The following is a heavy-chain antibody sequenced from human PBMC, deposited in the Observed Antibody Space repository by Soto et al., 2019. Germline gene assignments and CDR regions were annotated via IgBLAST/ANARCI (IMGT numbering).Heavy chain of an antibody. CDR2: ISGSGAST. J-gene: IGHJ4*02. Sequence: EVQLLESGGNLAQPGGSLRLYCAASGFTFSNSVMSWVRQAPGKGLEWVSGISGSGASTYYADSVKGRFTISRDNSKNTLYLQVNSLRADDTAVYYCAKRSSDWYVDYWGQGTLVTVSS. CDR3: AKRSSDWYVDY. CDR1: GFTFSNSV. D-gene: IGHD6-19*01. V-gene: IGHV3-23*01.